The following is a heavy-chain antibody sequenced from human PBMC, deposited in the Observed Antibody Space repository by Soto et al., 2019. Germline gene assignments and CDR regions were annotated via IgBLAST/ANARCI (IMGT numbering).Heavy chain of an antibody. V-gene: IGHV1-2*04. D-gene: IGHD4-17*01. J-gene: IGHJ4*02. Sequence: ASVKVSCKASGYTFTGYYMHWVRQAPGQGLEWTGWINPNSGGTNYAQKFQGWVTMTRDTSISTAYMELSRLRSDDTAVYYCARESDYGDYEFDYWGQGTLVTVSS. CDR1: GYTFTGYY. CDR2: INPNSGGT. CDR3: ARESDYGDYEFDY.